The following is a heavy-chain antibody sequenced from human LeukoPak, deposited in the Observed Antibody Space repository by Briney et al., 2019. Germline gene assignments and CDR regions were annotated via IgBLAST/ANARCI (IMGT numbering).Heavy chain of an antibody. D-gene: IGHD3-3*01. J-gene: IGHJ6*03. Sequence: GGSLRLSCADSGFTFSSYWMSWVRQAPGKGLEGVADIKEDGSEKYYVDSVKGRFTISRDNSKNTLYLQMNSLRAEDTALYYCAKDPRITKNYYYNYYMDVWGKGTTVTVSS. CDR2: IKEDGSEK. CDR1: GFTFSSYW. CDR3: AKDPRITKNYYYNYYMDV. V-gene: IGHV3-7*03.